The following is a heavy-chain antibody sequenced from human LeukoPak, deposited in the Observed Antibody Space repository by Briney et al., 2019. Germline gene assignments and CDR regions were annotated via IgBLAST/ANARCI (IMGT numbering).Heavy chain of an antibody. V-gene: IGHV3-7*01. J-gene: IGHJ4*02. CDR3: AREHWFGELGT. Sequence: GGSLRLSCAASGFTFSSYWMSWVRQAPGKGLEWVANIKQDGSEQNYADSVKGRFTITRDNAKSSLYLQMNSLRGDDTALYYCAREHWFGELGTWGQGTLVSVSS. CDR1: GFTFSSYW. D-gene: IGHD3-10*01. CDR2: IKQDGSEQ.